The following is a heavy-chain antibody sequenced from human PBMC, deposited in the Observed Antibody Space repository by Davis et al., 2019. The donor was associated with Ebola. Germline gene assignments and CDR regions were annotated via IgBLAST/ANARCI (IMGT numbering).Heavy chain of an antibody. Sequence: MPSETLSLTCTVSGGSISSYYWSWIRQPPGKGLEWIGYIYYSGTTNYNPSLKSRVTISLDTSRNQFSLKVNSVTAADTAVYYCASSSGYYSPHFDYWGQGTLVTVSS. D-gene: IGHD3-22*01. CDR1: GGSISSYY. CDR2: IYYSGTT. V-gene: IGHV4-59*12. J-gene: IGHJ4*02. CDR3: ASSSGYYSPHFDY.